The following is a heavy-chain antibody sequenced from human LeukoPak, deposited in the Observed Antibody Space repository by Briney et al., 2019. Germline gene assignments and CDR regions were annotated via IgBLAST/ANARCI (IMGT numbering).Heavy chain of an antibody. CDR1: GGSISSYY. Sequence: SETLSLTCTVSGGSISSYYWSWIRQPPGKGLEWIGYIYYSGSTNYNPSLKSRVTISVDTSKNQFSLKLSSVTAADTAVYYCAREIRDSSGYPFWNDDAFDIWGQGTMVTAFS. D-gene: IGHD3-22*01. CDR3: AREIRDSSGYPFWNDDAFDI. J-gene: IGHJ3*02. CDR2: IYYSGST. V-gene: IGHV4-59*01.